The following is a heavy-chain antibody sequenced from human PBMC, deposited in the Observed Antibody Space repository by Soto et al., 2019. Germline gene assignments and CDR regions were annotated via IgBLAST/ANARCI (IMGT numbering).Heavy chain of an antibody. J-gene: IGHJ4*02. CDR2: ISNNASDT. Sequence: GGSLRLSCSGSGFTFSDYTIHWVRQAPGKRLEFVSAISNNASDTYFADSVRDRFTISRDNSKNTVFLLMSGLTEEDTAIYYCVKEMGPCCDWSYSFDSWGKGTVVTVSS. D-gene: IGHD3-9*01. CDR1: GFTFSDYT. V-gene: IGHV3-64D*06. CDR3: VKEMGPCCDWSYSFDS.